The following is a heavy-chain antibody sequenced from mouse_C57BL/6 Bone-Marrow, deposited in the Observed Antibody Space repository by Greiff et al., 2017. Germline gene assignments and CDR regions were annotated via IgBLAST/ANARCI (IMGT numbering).Heavy chain of an antibody. CDR1: GYAFTNYL. V-gene: IGHV1-54*01. Sequence: QVQLQQSGAELVRPGTSVKVSCKASGYAFTNYLIEWVKQRPGQGLEWIGVINPGSGGTNYNEKFKGKATLTADKSSSTAYMQLSSLTSEDSAVYFCARSKNRDSWFAYWGRGTLVTVSA. CDR3: ARSKNRDSWFAY. D-gene: IGHD4-1*01. J-gene: IGHJ3*01. CDR2: INPGSGGT.